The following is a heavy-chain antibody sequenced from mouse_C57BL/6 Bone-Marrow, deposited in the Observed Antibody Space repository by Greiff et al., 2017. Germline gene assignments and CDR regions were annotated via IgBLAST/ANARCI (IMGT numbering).Heavy chain of an antibody. CDR2: IWTGGGT. CDR3: ARDLLWGYYAMDY. CDR1: GFSLTSYA. J-gene: IGHJ4*01. D-gene: IGHD2-1*01. Sequence: VQVVESGPGLVAPSQSLSITCTVSGFSLTSYAISWVRQPPGKGLEWLGVIWTGGGTNYNSALKSRLSISKDNSKSQFCLKMNSLQTDDTARYYCARDLLWGYYAMDYWGQGTSVTVSS. V-gene: IGHV2-9-1*01.